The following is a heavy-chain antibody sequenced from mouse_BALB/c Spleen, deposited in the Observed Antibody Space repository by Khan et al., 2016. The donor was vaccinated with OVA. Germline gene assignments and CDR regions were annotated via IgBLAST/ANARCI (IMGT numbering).Heavy chain of an antibody. J-gene: IGHJ3*01. CDR2: INSDGDYT. D-gene: IGHD2-1*01. CDR3: ANSPCGNFGY. Sequence: EVELVESGGGLVKPGGSLKLSCAVSGFTFSTYAMSWVRQNSEKRLEWVASINSDGDYTFYLDSVKGRFTISGDNAKNTLYLEMTSLRSDDTAMLYGANSPCGNFGYWGQGTLVTVSA. V-gene: IGHV5-9-3*01. CDR1: GFTFSTYA.